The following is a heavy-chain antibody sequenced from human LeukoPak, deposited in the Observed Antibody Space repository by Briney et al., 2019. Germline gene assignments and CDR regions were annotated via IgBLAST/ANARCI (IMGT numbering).Heavy chain of an antibody. D-gene: IGHD4-23*01. CDR3: AREALHRSHDYGGNRNAFDI. V-gene: IGHV6-1*01. Sequence: SQTLSLTCAISGDSVSSNSAAWNWIRQSPSRGLEWLGRTYYRSKWYNDYAVSVKSRITINPDTSKNQFSLQLNSVTPEDTAVYYCAREALHRSHDYGGNRNAFDIWGQGTMVTVSS. CDR1: GDSVSSNSAA. CDR2: TYYRSKWYN. J-gene: IGHJ3*02.